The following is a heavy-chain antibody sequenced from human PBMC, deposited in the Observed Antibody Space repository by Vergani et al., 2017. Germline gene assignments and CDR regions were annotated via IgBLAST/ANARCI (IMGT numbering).Heavy chain of an antibody. Sequence: QVQLQESGPGLVKPSETLSLTCAVSGYSISSGYYWGWIRQPPGKGLEWIGDIDHTGRPDYNPSLKSRLTMSVDKSRNQFSLTLNSVTATDTAIYFCARVNTETNGHLYYYYYMDVLGQGTAVTVS. CDR2: IDHTGRP. V-gene: IGHV4-38-2*01. CDR3: ARVNTETNGHLYYYYYMDV. D-gene: IGHD4-11*01. J-gene: IGHJ6*03. CDR1: GYSISSGYY.